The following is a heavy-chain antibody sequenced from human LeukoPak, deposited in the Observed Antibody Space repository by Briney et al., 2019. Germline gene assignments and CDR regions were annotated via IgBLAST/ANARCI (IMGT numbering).Heavy chain of an antibody. Sequence: GGSLRLSCAASGFTVSSNYMSWVRQAPGKGLEWVSVIYSGGSTYYADSVKGRFTISRDNSKNTLYLQMNSLRAEDTAVYYCARDGGATPRGDAFDIWGQGTVVTVSS. CDR2: IYSGGST. D-gene: IGHD1-26*01. J-gene: IGHJ3*02. CDR3: ARDGGATPRGDAFDI. CDR1: GFTVSSNY. V-gene: IGHV3-66*01.